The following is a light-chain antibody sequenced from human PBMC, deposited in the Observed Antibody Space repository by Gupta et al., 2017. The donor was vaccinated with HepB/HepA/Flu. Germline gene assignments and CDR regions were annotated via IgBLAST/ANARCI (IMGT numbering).Light chain of an antibody. CDR2: DAS. CDR3: QQRINTPWT. CDR1: HSVSSY. V-gene: IGKV3-11*01. Sequence: VLTQPPATLSLSPVDSGTLSCRASHSVSSYLAWYQQKPGQAPQLLIYDASNRATGIPDRFSGSGSGTDFTLTISSLEAEDFAVYYCQQRINTPWTFGQGTKVEIK. J-gene: IGKJ1*01.